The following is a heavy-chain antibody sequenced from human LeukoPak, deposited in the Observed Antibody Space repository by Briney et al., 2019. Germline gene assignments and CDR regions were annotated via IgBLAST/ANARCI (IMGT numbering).Heavy chain of an antibody. D-gene: IGHD4-17*01. V-gene: IGHV1-46*01. CDR3: ARDYPVAVYGMDV. Sequence: ASVKVSCKASGYTFTSYYMHWVRQAPGQGLEWMGLINPSGGSTSYAQKFQGRVTMTRDTSTSTVYMELSSLRSEDTAVYYCARDYPVAVYGMDVWGQGTTVTVSS. CDR2: INPSGGST. CDR1: GYTFTSYY. J-gene: IGHJ6*02.